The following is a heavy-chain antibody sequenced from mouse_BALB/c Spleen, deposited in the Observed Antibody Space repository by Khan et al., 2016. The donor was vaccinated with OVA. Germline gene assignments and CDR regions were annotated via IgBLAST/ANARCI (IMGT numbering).Heavy chain of an antibody. D-gene: IGHD3-1*01. CDR3: ARRGAARATGDYFDY. J-gene: IGHJ2*01. V-gene: IGHV1-63*02. Sequence: VQLQQSGAELVRPGTSVKMSCKAAGYTFTNYWIGWVKQRPGHGLEWIGDIYPGGGYTNYNEKFKGKATLTADTSSSTAYMQLSSLTSGDSVIYYGARRGAARATGDYFDYWGQGTTLTVSS. CDR1: GYTFTNYW. CDR2: IYPGGGYT.